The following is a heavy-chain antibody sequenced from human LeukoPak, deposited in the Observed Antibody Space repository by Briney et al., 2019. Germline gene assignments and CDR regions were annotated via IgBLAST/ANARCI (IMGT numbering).Heavy chain of an antibody. J-gene: IGHJ6*03. V-gene: IGHV3-30*04. D-gene: IGHD6-6*01. Sequence: GTSLRLSCEASGFTFSTFPMHWVRQTPDKGLEWVAVISDDGRGVYYADSVKGRFTISRDNSKNTLYLQMHSVSPEDTAVVYCARVGRVSIYPSYMDVWGKGTTVTVSS. CDR3: ARVGRVSIYPSYMDV. CDR1: GFTFSTFP. CDR2: ISDDGRGV.